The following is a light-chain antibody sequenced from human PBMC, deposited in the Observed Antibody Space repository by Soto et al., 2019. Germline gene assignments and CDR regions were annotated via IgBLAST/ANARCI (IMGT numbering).Light chain of an antibody. CDR2: DAS. J-gene: IGKJ5*01. CDR3: QQHLNLSPT. V-gene: IGKV1-33*01. Sequence: DIKMNQSPSTLSASVGDRVTITRRASQDIRNFLNWYQQKPGKAPKLLISDASSLEAGVPQRFSGTGFGTEFTLAISSLQAEDFATYFCQQHLNLSPTFGPGTRLEIK. CDR1: QDIRNF.